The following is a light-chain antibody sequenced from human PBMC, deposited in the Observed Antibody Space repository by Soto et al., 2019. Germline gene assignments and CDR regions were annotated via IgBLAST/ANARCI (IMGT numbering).Light chain of an antibody. Sequence: IQMTQSPSSLSASVGDRVTITCRASQGISNELGWYQQRPGKAPKVLIYGASNLQSGVPSRFSGSASGTDFTLTISSLQPEDFATYYCLQDYTYPWTFGQGTKVDNK. J-gene: IGKJ1*01. CDR3: LQDYTYPWT. CDR2: GAS. CDR1: QGISNE. V-gene: IGKV1-6*01.